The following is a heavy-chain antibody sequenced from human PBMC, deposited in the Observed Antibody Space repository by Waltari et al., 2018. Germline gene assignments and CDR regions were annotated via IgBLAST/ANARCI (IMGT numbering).Heavy chain of an antibody. CDR3: ARVELRYYDSSGYYYLSPTYYY. V-gene: IGHV4-34*01. CDR2: INHSGST. D-gene: IGHD3-22*01. J-gene: IGHJ4*02. Sequence: QVQLQQWGAGLLKPSATLSLTCAVYGGSFSGYYRSWIRQPPGKGLEWIGEINHSGSTNYNPSLKMRVTISVDTSKNQFSLKLSSVTAADTAVYYCARVELRYYDSSGYYYLSPTYYYWGQGTLVTVSS. CDR1: GGSFSGYY.